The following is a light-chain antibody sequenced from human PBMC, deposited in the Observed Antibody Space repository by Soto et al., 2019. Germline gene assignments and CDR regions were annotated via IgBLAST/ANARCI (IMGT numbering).Light chain of an antibody. CDR3: QLYDNLLLT. J-gene: IGKJ4*01. CDR2: VAS. Sequence: DIQMTQSPSSLSASVGDRVTITCQASQDISNHLNWYQQKPGKAPKLLIYVASNLDTGVPSRFSGSGSWTEFTFTISSLQPEDVATYYCQLYDNLLLTFAGGTKVEIK. CDR1: QDISNH. V-gene: IGKV1-33*01.